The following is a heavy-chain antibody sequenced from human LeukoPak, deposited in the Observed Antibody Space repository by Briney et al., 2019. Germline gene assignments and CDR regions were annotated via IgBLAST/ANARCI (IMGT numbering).Heavy chain of an antibody. CDR2: ISVSGGST. V-gene: IGHV3-23*01. CDR3: AKSNYFDSGGYYFFDY. D-gene: IGHD3-22*01. Sequence: PGGSLRLSRAASGFTFSSYWMHWARQAPGKGLEWVSGISVSGGSTNYVDSVKGRFTISRDNSKNTLYLQMNSLRAEDTAVYCCAKSNYFDSGGYYFFDYWGQGTLVTVSS. CDR1: GFTFSSYW. J-gene: IGHJ4*02.